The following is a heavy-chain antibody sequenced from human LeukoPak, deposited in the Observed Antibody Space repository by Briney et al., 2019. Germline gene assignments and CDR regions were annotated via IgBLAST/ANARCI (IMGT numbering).Heavy chain of an antibody. CDR3: VRGGWRIIETGGDS. V-gene: IGHV3-48*04. Sequence: GGSLRLSCAASEFTFCTYAMNWVRQAPGKGLEWVGYISPTGSTMFYADSVKGRFTLSRDNADNSLYLRMNSLRVEDTALYYCVRGGWRIIETGGDSWGQGTLVTVSS. J-gene: IGHJ4*02. CDR2: ISPTGSTM. D-gene: IGHD2-15*01. CDR1: EFTFCTYA.